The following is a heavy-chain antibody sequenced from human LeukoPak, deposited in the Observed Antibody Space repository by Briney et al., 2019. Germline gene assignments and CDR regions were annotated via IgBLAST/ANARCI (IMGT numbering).Heavy chain of an antibody. CDR3: ARAGYYDSSGPDY. J-gene: IGHJ4*02. Sequence: PGGSLRLSCAASGFTFSSYAMHWVRQAPGKGLEYVSAISSNGGSTYYANSVKGRFTISRDNSKNTLYLQMGSLGAEDMAVYYCARAGYYDSSGPDYWGQGTLVTVSS. D-gene: IGHD3-22*01. CDR1: GFTFSSYA. CDR2: ISSNGGST. V-gene: IGHV3-64*01.